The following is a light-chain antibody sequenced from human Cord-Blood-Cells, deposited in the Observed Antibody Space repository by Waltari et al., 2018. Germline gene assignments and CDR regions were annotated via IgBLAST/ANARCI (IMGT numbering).Light chain of an antibody. CDR3: QQSYSTPFT. V-gene: IGKV1-39*01. CDR1: QSISSY. J-gene: IGKJ3*01. CDR2: AAS. Sequence: DIQMPQSPSSLSASVGDRVTITCRASQSISSYLNWYQQKPGKAPKLLIYAASSLQSGAPSRFSGSGSGTDFTLTISSLQPEDFATYYCQQSYSTPFTFGPGTKVDIK.